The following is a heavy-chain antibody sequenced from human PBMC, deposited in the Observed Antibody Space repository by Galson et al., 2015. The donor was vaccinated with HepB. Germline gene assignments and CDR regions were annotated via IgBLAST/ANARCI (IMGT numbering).Heavy chain of an antibody. CDR2: IRGSGVDT. J-gene: IGHJ4*02. CDR3: AKDPDKIFTSGTTFDY. D-gene: IGHD1-1*01. V-gene: IGHV3-23*01. Sequence: SLRLSCAVSGFIFKNYAMSWVRQAPGKGLDWVSSIRGSGVDTYYADSVKGRFTISRDNSKSTLYLQMNILRAEDTAVYYCAKDPDKIFTSGTTFDYWGQGALVTVSS. CDR1: GFIFKNYA.